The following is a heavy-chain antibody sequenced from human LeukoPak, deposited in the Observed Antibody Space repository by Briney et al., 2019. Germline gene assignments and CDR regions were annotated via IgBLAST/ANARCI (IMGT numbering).Heavy chain of an antibody. CDR2: IYSGGST. Sequence: GGSLRLSCAASGFTVSSNYMSWVRQAPGKGLEWVSVIYSGGSTYYADSVKGRFTISRDNSKNTLYLQMNSLRAEDAAVYYCARDYCSGGSCPQPDAFDIWGQGTMVTVSS. V-gene: IGHV3-53*01. J-gene: IGHJ3*02. D-gene: IGHD2-15*01. CDR3: ARDYCSGGSCPQPDAFDI. CDR1: GFTVSSNY.